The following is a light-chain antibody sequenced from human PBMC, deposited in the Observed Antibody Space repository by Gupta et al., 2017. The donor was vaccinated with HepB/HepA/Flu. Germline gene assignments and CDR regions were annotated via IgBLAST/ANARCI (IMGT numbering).Light chain of an antibody. CDR2: LEGSGSY. J-gene: IGLJ3*02. Sequence: QPVLTQSSSASASLGSSVKLTCTLSSGHSSYIIAWHQQQPGKAPRYLMKLEGSGSYNKGSGVPDRFSGSSSGADRHLTISNLQSEDEADYYCETWDSNTHVFGGGTKLTVL. V-gene: IGLV4-60*03. CDR3: ETWDSNTHV. CDR1: SGHSSYI.